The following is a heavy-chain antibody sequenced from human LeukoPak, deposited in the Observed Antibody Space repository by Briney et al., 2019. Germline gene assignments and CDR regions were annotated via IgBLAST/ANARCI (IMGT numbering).Heavy chain of an antibody. CDR2: IIPILGIA. Sequence: GASVKVSCKASGGTFSSYAISWVRQAPGQGLEWMGRIIPILGIANYAQKFQGRVTITADKSTSTAYMELSSLRSEDTAVYYCARGVAVVSNWFDPWGQGTLVTVSS. CDR1: GGTFSSYA. V-gene: IGHV1-69*04. CDR3: ARGVAVVSNWFDP. D-gene: IGHD3-22*01. J-gene: IGHJ5*02.